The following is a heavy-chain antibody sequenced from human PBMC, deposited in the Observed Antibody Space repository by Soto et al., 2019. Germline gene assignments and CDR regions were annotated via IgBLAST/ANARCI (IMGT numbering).Heavy chain of an antibody. V-gene: IGHV1-18*01. Sequence: QVQLLQSGAEVKKPGASVKVSCKASGYTFSTYGITWVRQAPGQGLEWMGWTSANNDNTNYVQKFRGRVPMTTDTSTRTAYLELRRLRSDDTAVYYCARDKTFPDYWGQGTLVTVSS. D-gene: IGHD3-3*02. CDR3: ARDKTFPDY. CDR2: TSANNDNT. CDR1: GYTFSTYG. J-gene: IGHJ4*02.